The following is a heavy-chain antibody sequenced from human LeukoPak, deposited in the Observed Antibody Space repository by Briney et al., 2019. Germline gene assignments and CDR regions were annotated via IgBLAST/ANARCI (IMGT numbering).Heavy chain of an antibody. J-gene: IGHJ5*02. CDR3: ARGGYDFWSGYYQSNWFDP. D-gene: IGHD3-3*01. V-gene: IGHV4-34*01. Sequence: SETLSLTCAVYGGSFSGYCWSWIRQPPGKGLEWIGEINHSGSTNYNPSLKSRVTISVDTSKNQFSLKLSSVTAADTAVYYCARGGYDFWSGYYQSNWFDPWGQGTLVTVSS. CDR1: GGSFSGYC. CDR2: INHSGST.